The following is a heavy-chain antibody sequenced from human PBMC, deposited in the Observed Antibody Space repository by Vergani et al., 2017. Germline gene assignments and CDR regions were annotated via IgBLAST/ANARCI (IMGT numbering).Heavy chain of an antibody. CDR2: ISSNGGST. J-gene: IGHJ3*02. D-gene: IGHD1-7*01. Sequence: EVQLVESGGGLVQPGGSLRLSCSASGFTFSSYAMHWVRQAPGKGLEYVSAISSNGGSTYYADSVKGRFTISRDNSKNTLYLQMSSLRAEDTAVYYCVRRRTSITGTLAFDIWGQGTMVTVSS. V-gene: IGHV3-64D*06. CDR3: VRRRTSITGTLAFDI. CDR1: GFTFSSYA.